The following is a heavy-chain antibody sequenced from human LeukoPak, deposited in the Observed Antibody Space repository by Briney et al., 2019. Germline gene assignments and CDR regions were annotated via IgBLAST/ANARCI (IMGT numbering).Heavy chain of an antibody. D-gene: IGHD2-2*02. Sequence: SVKVSCKASGGTFSSYAISWVRQAPGQGLEWMGGIIPIFGTANYAQKFQGRVTITADESTSTAYMELSSLRSEDTAVYYCARGGYCSSTSCYKGLDYWGQGTLVTVSS. J-gene: IGHJ4*02. CDR3: ARGGYCSSTSCYKGLDY. CDR2: IIPIFGTA. CDR1: GGTFSSYA. V-gene: IGHV1-69*13.